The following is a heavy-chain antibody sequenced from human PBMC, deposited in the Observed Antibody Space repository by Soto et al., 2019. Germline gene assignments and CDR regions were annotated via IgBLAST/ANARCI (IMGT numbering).Heavy chain of an antibody. CDR3: ARIITIFGVVTQNYYYYMDV. Sequence: GASVKVSCKASGYTFTSYDINWVRQATGQGLEWMGWMNPNSGNTGYAQKFQGRVTMTRNTSISTAYMELSSLRSEDTAVYYCARIITIFGVVTQNYYYYMDVWGKGTPVTASS. CDR1: GYTFTSYD. D-gene: IGHD3-3*01. CDR2: MNPNSGNT. J-gene: IGHJ6*03. V-gene: IGHV1-8*01.